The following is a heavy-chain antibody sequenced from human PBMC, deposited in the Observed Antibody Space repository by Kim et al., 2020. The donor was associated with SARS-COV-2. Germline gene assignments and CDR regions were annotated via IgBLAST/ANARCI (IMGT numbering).Heavy chain of an antibody. CDR3: ARVPYCSSTSCSYNWFDP. D-gene: IGHD2-2*01. V-gene: IGHV4-34*01. CDR2: INHSGST. CDR1: GGSFSGYY. Sequence: SETLSLTCAVYGGSFSGYYWSWIRQPPGKGLEWIGEINHSGSTNYNPSLKSRVTISVDTSKNQFSLKLSSVTAADTAVYYCARVPYCSSTSCSYNWFDPWGQGTLVTVSS. J-gene: IGHJ5*02.